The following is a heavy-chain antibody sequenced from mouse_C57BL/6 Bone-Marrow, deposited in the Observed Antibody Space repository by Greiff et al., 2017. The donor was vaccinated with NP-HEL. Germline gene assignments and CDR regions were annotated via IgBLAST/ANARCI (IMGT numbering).Heavy chain of an antibody. CDR1: GYTFTDYY. CDR2: INPNNGGT. V-gene: IGHV1-26*01. D-gene: IGHD2-4*01. Sequence: VQLQQSGPELVKPGASVKISCKASGYTFTDYYMYWVKQSHGKSLEWIGDINPNNGGTSYNQKFKGKATLTVDKSSSTAYMELRSLTSEDSAVYYCARATYYDYDGAMDYWGQGTSVTVSS. CDR3: ARATYYDYDGAMDY. J-gene: IGHJ4*01.